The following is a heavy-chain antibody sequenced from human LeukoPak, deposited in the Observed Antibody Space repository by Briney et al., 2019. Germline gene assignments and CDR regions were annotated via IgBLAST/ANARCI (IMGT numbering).Heavy chain of an antibody. CDR3: ARDNSVGDIAWWFDP. D-gene: IGHD3-10*01. V-gene: IGHV1-46*04. Sequence: ASLKVSCKASGYTFTSHYMHWVRQAPGQGLEWMGVINPTGSTTTYAKKLQGRVIMTRDTSTNTDYMELSNLRSEDTAVYYCARDNSVGDIAWWFDPWGQGTLVTVSS. J-gene: IGHJ5*02. CDR2: INPTGSTT. CDR1: GYTFTSHY.